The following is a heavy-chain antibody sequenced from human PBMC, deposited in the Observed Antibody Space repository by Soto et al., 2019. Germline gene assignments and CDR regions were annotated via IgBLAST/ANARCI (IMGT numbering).Heavy chain of an antibody. Sequence: QVQLQESGPGLVKPSGTLSLTCAVSGGSISSSNWWSWVRQPPGKGLEWIGEIYHSGSTNYNPSLKSRVTISVDKSKNQFSLKLSSVTAADTAVYYCARLLIPMIVVPTAYYFDYWGQGTLVTVSS. V-gene: IGHV4-4*02. CDR3: ARLLIPMIVVPTAYYFDY. CDR1: GGSISSSNW. CDR2: IYHSGST. D-gene: IGHD3-22*01. J-gene: IGHJ4*02.